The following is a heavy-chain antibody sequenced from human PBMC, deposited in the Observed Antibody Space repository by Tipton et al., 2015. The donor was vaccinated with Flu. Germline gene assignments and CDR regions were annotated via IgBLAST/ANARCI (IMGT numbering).Heavy chain of an antibody. CDR3: SSYYIRAFDI. CDR1: GGSMSSYY. Sequence: TLSLTCTVSGGSMSSYYWAWIRQPPGKGLEWIGYIYYSGNTNYNPSLKSRVTMSLDASKSHFSLKLSSVTAADTAMYYCSSYYIRAFDIWGQGTMVTVSS. V-gene: IGHV4-59*01. D-gene: IGHD3-10*01. J-gene: IGHJ3*02. CDR2: IYYSGNT.